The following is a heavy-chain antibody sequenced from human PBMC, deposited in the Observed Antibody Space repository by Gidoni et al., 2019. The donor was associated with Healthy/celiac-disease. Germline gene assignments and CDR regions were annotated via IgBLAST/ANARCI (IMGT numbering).Heavy chain of an antibody. CDR1: GGHISSSSYY. V-gene: IGHV4-39*01. Sequence: QLQLQESGPGLAQPSETLYRTRTVSGGHISSSSYYWGWIRPPPGKGLEWIGSIYYSGSTYYKPSVKSRVTISVDTSKSQFSLKLSSVTAADTDVYYCARSLGLQLRWYFDLWGRGTLVTVSS. D-gene: IGHD5-12*01. CDR2: IYYSGST. CDR3: ARSLGLQLRWYFDL. J-gene: IGHJ2*01.